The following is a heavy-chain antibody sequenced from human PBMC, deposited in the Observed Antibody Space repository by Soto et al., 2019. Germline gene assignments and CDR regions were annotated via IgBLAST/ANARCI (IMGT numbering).Heavy chain of an antibody. V-gene: IGHV3-13*01. CDR3: ARGRAVAGNRVGAFDI. CDR2: IGTAGDT. J-gene: IGHJ3*02. Sequence: EVQLVESGGGLVQPGGSLRLSCAASGFTFSSYDMHWVRQATGKGLEWVSAIGTAGDTYYPGSVKGRFTISRENAKNSLYLQMNSLRAGDTAVYYCARGRAVAGNRVGAFDIWGQGTMVTVSS. D-gene: IGHD6-19*01. CDR1: GFTFSSYD.